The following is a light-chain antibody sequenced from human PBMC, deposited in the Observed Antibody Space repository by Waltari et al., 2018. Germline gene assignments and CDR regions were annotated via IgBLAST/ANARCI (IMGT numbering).Light chain of an antibody. V-gene: IGLV3-25*03. CDR2: KDT. CDR3: QSADTSGNYV. J-gene: IGLJ1*01. Sequence: SYELTQTPSVSVSPGQTARITCSGDALPNKYPYWYQQKPGQAPVVVIYKDTQRPSGIPARFSGSTSGTTVTLTISGVQAEDEADYYCQSADTSGNYVFGPGTKVTVV. CDR1: ALPNKY.